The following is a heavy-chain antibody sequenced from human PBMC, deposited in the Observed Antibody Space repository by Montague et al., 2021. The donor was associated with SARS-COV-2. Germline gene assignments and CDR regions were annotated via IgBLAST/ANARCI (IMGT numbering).Heavy chain of an antibody. CDR2: VNHSGHT. CDR3: ARGPDGVAARLRYYFDQ. V-gene: IGHV4-34*01. Sequence: SETLSLTCAVYGGSLSGDHWSWVRKPPGKGLELIWEVNHSGHTNSYLSLKSRVTMSVDTSKSQFYLKVRPVTAADTAVYYCARGPDGVAARLRYYFDQWGQGTLVTVSS. CDR1: GGSLSGDH. J-gene: IGHJ4*02. D-gene: IGHD6-6*01.